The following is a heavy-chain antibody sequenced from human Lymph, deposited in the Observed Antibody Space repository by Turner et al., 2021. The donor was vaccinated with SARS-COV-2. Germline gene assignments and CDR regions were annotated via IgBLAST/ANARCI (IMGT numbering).Heavy chain of an antibody. CDR3: ARVGVRFEWSDGYHYYYAMDV. CDR2: IKQDGSEK. V-gene: IGHV3-7*03. CDR1: GFTFSSYW. D-gene: IGHD3-3*01. J-gene: IGHJ6*02. Sequence: EVQLVASGVGLVQLGGSVSLACAASGFTFSSYWMSWFRQAPGRGLEWVANIKQDGSEKYYVDSVKGRFTISRDNAKNSLYLQMNSLRADDTAVYFCARVGVRFEWSDGYHYYYAMDVWGQGTTVTVSS.